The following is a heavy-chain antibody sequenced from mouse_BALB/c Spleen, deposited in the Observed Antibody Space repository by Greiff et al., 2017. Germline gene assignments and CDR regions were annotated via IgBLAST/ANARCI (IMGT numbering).Heavy chain of an antibody. Sequence: EVKLMESGGGLVQPGGSRKLSCAASGFTFSSFGMHWVRQAPEKGLEWVAYISSGSSTIYYADTVKGRFTISRDNPKNTLFLQMTSLRSEDTAMYYCARSGLYYGSSHWYFDVWGAGTTVTVSS. J-gene: IGHJ1*01. CDR3: ARSGLYYGSSHWYFDV. CDR2: ISSGSSTI. D-gene: IGHD1-1*01. CDR1: GFTFSSFG. V-gene: IGHV5-17*02.